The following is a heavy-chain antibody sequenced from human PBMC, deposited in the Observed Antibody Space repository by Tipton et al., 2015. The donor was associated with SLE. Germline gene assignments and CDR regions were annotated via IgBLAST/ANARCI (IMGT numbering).Heavy chain of an antibody. CDR3: ARGYCSDGVCYGFGFFDY. J-gene: IGHJ4*02. Sequence: TLSLTCTVSGGSISSGSYYWSWIRQPAGKGLEWIGVLYYSGNTYYNPSLKSPVTLSIDTSKNQFSLKMRSVTAADTAVYFCARGYCSDGVCYGFGFFDYWGQGNLVTVSS. D-gene: IGHD2-8*01. CDR2: LYYSGNT. CDR1: GGSISSGSYY. V-gene: IGHV4-61*10.